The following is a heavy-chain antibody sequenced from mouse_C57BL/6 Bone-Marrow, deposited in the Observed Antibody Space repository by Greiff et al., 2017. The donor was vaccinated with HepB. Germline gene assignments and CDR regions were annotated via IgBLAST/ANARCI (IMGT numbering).Heavy chain of an antibody. V-gene: IGHV5-4*01. D-gene: IGHD2-2*01. CDR2: ISDGGSYT. CDR1: GFTFSSYA. CDR3: ARDGGYDGGYYAMDY. Sequence: EVKLMESGGGLVKPGGSLKLSCAASGFTFSSYAMSWVRQTPEKRLEWVATISDGGSYTYYPDNVKGRFTISRDNAKNNLYLQMSHLKSEDTAMYYCARDGGYDGGYYAMDYWGQGTSVTVSS. J-gene: IGHJ4*01.